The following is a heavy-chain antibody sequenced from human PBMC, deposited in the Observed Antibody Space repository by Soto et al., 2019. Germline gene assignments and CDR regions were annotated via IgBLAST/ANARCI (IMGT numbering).Heavy chain of an antibody. CDR3: ARRYGYYFDY. CDR1: GGSISSYY. J-gene: IGHJ4*01. CDR2: IYYSGST. D-gene: IGHD4-17*01. V-gene: IGHV4-59*08. Sequence: QVQLQESGPGLVKPSETLSLTCTVSGGSISSYYWSWIRQPPGKGLEWIGYIYYSGSTNYNPSLMIRVTISVATSKNQLSLKLSSVTAAETAAYYCARRYGYYFDYRGHGTLVTVS.